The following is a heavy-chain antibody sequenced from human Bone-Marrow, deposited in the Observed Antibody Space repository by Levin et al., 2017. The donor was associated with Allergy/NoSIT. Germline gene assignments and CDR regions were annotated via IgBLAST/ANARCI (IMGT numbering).Heavy chain of an antibody. V-gene: IGHV3-23*01. CDR3: TKAHRITGSTFDFFDP. Sequence: GGSLRLSCTASGFTFVSYGMSWVRQAPGKGLEWVAAISGSGGEANYADSVRGRFAISRDNSKNTLNLQLNSLRAEDTAVYYCTKAHRITGSTFDFFDPWGQGTQVTVSS. J-gene: IGHJ5*02. D-gene: IGHD1-20*01. CDR2: ISGSGGEA. CDR1: GFTFVSYG.